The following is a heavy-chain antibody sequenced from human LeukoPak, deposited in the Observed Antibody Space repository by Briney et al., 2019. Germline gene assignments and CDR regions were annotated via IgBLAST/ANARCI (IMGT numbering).Heavy chain of an antibody. D-gene: IGHD3-10*01. CDR2: INSDGSNT. CDR1: GFTFSSYG. J-gene: IGHJ4*02. CDR3: ARDPRGGTLDY. Sequence: GRSLRLSCAASGFTFSSYGMHWVRQAPGKGLVWVSRINSDGSNTNYADSVKGRFTISRDNAKNTLYLQMNSLRAEDTAVYYCARDPRGGTLDYWGQGTLVTVSS. V-gene: IGHV3-74*01.